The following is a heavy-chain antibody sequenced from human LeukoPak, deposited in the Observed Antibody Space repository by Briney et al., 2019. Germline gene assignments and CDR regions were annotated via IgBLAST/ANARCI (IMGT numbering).Heavy chain of an antibody. CDR1: GYSISSGFY. J-gene: IGHJ4*02. D-gene: IGHD1-26*01. Sequence: PSETLSLTCAVSGYSISSGFYWGWIRQPPGKGLEWIGSIYHSGTTYYNPSLKSRVTISVDTSKNQFSLKLSSVTAADTAVYYCARDLGAINLYYFDYWGQETLVTVSS. CDR3: ARDLGAINLYYFDY. CDR2: IYHSGTT. V-gene: IGHV4-38-2*02.